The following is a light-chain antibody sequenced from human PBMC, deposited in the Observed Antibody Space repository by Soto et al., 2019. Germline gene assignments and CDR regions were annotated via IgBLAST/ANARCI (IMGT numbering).Light chain of an antibody. J-gene: IGKJ4*01. Sequence: EIVLTPSPGTLSLSPGERATLSCRASQSVSSSFLAWYQQKPGQAPRLLIYAASRRATGIPDRFSGSGSGTEFTLTISSLQSEDFAVYYCQQYNNWPQLTFGGGTKVDIK. CDR3: QQYNNWPQLT. V-gene: IGKV3-20*01. CDR2: AAS. CDR1: QSVSSSF.